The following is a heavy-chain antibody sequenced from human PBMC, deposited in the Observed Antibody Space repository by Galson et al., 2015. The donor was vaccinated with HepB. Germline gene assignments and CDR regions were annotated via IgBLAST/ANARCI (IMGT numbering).Heavy chain of an antibody. CDR3: ARDTYYGDFDY. CDR2: ISYDGSNK. Sequence: SLRLSCAASGFTFSSYAMHWVRQAPGKGLEWVAVISYDGSNKYYADSVKGRFTISRDNSKNTLYLQMNSLRAEDTAVYYCARDTYYGDFDYWGQGTLVTVSS. J-gene: IGHJ4*02. V-gene: IGHV3-30-3*01. CDR1: GFTFSSYA. D-gene: IGHD3-3*01.